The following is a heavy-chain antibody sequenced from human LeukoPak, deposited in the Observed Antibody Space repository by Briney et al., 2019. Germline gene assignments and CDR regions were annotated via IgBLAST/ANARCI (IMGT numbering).Heavy chain of an antibody. CDR1: GFTFDDYA. V-gene: IGHV3-9*01. D-gene: IGHD2-2*01. J-gene: IGHJ4*02. CDR3: AKMVSRYCSSTSCGYFDY. CDR2: ISWNSGSI. Sequence: PGGSLRLSCAASGFTFDDYAMHWVRQAPGKGLEWVSGISWNSGSIGYADSVEGRFTISRDNAKNSLYLQMNSLRAEDTALYYCAKMVSRYCSSTSCGYFDYWGQGTLVTVSS.